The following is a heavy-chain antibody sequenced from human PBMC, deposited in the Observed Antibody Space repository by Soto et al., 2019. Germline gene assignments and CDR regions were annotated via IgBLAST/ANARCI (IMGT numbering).Heavy chain of an antibody. Sequence: SQTLSLTCAISGDSVSSNSAAWNWIRQSPSRGLEWLGRTYYRSKWYNDYAVSVKSRITINPDTSKNQFSLQLNSVAPEDTAVYYCARVLDDYVWGSYRSRGDAFDIWGQGTMVTVSS. D-gene: IGHD3-16*02. CDR3: ARVLDDYVWGSYRSRGDAFDI. V-gene: IGHV6-1*01. CDR2: TYYRSKWYN. J-gene: IGHJ3*02. CDR1: GDSVSSNSAA.